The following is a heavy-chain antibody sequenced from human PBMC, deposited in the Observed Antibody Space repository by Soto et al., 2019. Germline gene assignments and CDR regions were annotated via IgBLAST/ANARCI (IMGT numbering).Heavy chain of an antibody. CDR2: ISNGGGST. D-gene: IGHD2-2*02. J-gene: IGHJ5*02. CDR3: XXXXXXSTSCYIGTQFDP. V-gene: IGHV3-23*01. Sequence: EVQLLESGGGLVQPGGSLRLSCAASGFTFSSYAMTWVRQAPGKGLEWVSTISNGGGSTYYTDSVKGRFTISRDDSKNTLYLQMNSLXAEXTAXXXXXXXXXXSTSCYIGTQFDPWGQGTLVTVSS. CDR1: GFTFSSYA.